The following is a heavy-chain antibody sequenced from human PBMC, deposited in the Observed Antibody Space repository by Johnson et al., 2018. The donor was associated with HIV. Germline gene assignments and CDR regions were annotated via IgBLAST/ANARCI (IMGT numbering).Heavy chain of an antibody. J-gene: IGHJ3*02. Sequence: QVQLVESGGGVVQPGKSLRLSCVASGFTFSSYGMHWVRQAPGRGLEWVAVIWYDGTNNYYADSVKGRFNISRDNSNSTLYLQMDSLRPEDTAVYYCANLLFLQWLAPDDGFDIWGQGTMVTVSS. V-gene: IGHV3-33*06. D-gene: IGHD3-3*01. CDR1: GFTFSSYG. CDR3: ANLLFLQWLAPDDGFDI. CDR2: IWYDGTNN.